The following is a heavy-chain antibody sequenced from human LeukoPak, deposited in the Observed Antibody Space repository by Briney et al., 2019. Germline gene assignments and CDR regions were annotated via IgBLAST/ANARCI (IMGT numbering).Heavy chain of an antibody. D-gene: IGHD2-2*02. Sequence: GGSLRLSCAASGFTFSSYAMHWVRQAPGKGLEWVSSVSSSSSYIYYADSVKGRFTISRDNAKNSLYLQMNSLRAEDTAVYYCAREDIVVVPAAISVWGQGTRSPSP. CDR2: VSSSSSYI. CDR3: AREDIVVVPAAISV. J-gene: IGHJ6*02. CDR1: GFTFSSYA. V-gene: IGHV3-21*01.